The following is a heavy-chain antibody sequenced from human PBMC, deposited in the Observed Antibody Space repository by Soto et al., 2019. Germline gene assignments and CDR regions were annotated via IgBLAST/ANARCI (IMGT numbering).Heavy chain of an antibody. CDR1: GYSFTSYW. CDR3: ARHRAARPKGYYYGMDV. J-gene: IGHJ6*02. CDR2: IDPSDSYT. V-gene: IGHV5-10-1*01. Sequence: GESLKISCNGSGYSFTSYWISWVRQMPGKGLEWMGRIDPSDSYTNYSPSFQGHVTISADKSISTAYLQWSSLKASDTAMYYCARHRAARPKGYYYGMDVWGQGTTVTVSS. D-gene: IGHD6-6*01.